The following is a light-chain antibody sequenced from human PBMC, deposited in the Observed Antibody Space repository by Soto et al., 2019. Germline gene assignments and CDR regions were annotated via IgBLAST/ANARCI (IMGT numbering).Light chain of an antibody. J-gene: IGKJ2*01. CDR3: QQYHSTPPYT. CDR1: QSVLYSSNNKNY. V-gene: IGKV4-1*01. Sequence: DIVMTQSPDSLAVCLGERATINCKSSQSVLYSSNNKNYLAWYQKKAGQPPKLLIYWASTRASGVPDRFSGSGCGTDFTLTISSLQAEDVAVYYCQQYHSTPPYTFGQGTKLEIK. CDR2: WAS.